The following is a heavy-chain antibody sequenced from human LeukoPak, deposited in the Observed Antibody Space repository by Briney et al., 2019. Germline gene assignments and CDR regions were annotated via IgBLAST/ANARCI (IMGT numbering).Heavy chain of an antibody. CDR2: INHGGST. J-gene: IGHJ4*02. Sequence: PSETLSLTCAVYGGSFSGYYWSWIRQPPGKGLEWIGEINHGGSTNYNPSLKSRVTISVDTSKNQFSLKLSSVTAADTAVYYCAGTIFGVVGYNYWGQGTLVTVSS. V-gene: IGHV4-34*01. D-gene: IGHD3-3*01. CDR3: AGTIFGVVGYNY. CDR1: GGSFSGYY.